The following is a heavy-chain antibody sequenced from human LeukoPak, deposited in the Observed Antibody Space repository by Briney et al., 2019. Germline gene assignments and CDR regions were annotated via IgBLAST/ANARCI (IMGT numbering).Heavy chain of an antibody. Sequence: GGSLRLSCAASGFTFNTYAMSWVRQAPGKGLEWVSAISGSGGSTYYADSVKGRFTISRDNSKNTLYLQMNSLRAEDTAVYYCAKFGGYSYGEWGQGTLVTVSS. CDR1: GFTFNTYA. V-gene: IGHV3-23*01. J-gene: IGHJ4*02. CDR2: ISGSGGST. D-gene: IGHD5-18*01. CDR3: AKFGGYSYGE.